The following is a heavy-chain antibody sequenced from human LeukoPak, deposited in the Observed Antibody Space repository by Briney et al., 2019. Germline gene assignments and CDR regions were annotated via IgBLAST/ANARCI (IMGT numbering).Heavy chain of an antibody. CDR3: ARGSVVITLYYYYYYMDV. J-gene: IGHJ6*03. CDR1: GESFSGYY. CDR2: IDQSGST. D-gene: IGHD4-23*01. Sequence: SETLSLTCAVHGESFSGYYWSWIRQPPGKGLEWIGEIDQSGSTSYNPSLKSRVTISVDTSNNQFSLKLTSVTAADTAVYYCARGSVVITLYYYYYYMDVWGKGTTVTVSS. V-gene: IGHV4-34*01.